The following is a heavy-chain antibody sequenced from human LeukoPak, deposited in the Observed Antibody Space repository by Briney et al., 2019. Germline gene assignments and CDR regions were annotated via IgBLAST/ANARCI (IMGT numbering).Heavy chain of an antibody. D-gene: IGHD2-21*01. CDR2: IKPKTDGETT. J-gene: IGHJ4*02. CDR1: GFTFTNYA. CDR3: ITPLPYSAQ. Sequence: GGSLRLSCAASGFTFTNYAMNWVRQAPGKGLEWVGRIKPKTDGETTEYAAPVKDRFSISRGDSKSMMYLQMNSLKTEDTAVYYCITPLPYSAQGGQGTLVTVSS. V-gene: IGHV3-15*07.